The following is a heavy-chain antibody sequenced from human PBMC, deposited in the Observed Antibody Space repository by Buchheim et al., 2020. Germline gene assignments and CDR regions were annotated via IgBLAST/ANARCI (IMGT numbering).Heavy chain of an antibody. D-gene: IGHD5-18*01. CDR1: GFTFSSYG. CDR3: AKDSDTAMVSGWFDP. Sequence: QVQLVESGGGVVQPGRSLRLSCAASGFTFSSYGMHWVRQAPGKGLEWVAVISYDGSNKYYADSVKGRFTISRDKSKKKLYLQMNSLRAEDTAVYYCAKDSDTAMVSGWFDPWGQGTL. J-gene: IGHJ5*02. V-gene: IGHV3-30*18. CDR2: ISYDGSNK.